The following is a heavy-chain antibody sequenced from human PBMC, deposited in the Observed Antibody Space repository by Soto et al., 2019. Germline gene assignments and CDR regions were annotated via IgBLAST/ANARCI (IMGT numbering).Heavy chain of an antibody. V-gene: IGHV1-18*04. CDR1: GYTFTSYG. D-gene: IGHD1-26*01. CDR3: AREGGGSGSPRRPYNWFDP. J-gene: IGHJ5*02. CDR2: ISAYNGNT. Sequence: QVQLVQSGAEVKKPGASVKVSCKASGYTFTSYGISWVRQAPGQGLEWMGWISAYNGNTNYAQKLQGRVTMTTDTSTSTAYRELRGLRSDDTAVYYCAREGGGSGSPRRPYNWFDPWGQGTLVTVSS.